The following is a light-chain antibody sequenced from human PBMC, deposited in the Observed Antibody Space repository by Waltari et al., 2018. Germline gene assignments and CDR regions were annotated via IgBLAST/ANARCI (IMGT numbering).Light chain of an antibody. CDR2: DVR. CDR1: RSDVGGYNY. Sequence: QSALTQPRSVSGSLGQSVTISCTGTRSDVGGYNYVSWFQQHPGKAPIIMIDDVRKRPSGVPDRFSGCKAGNTASLTISGLQAEDEADYYCCSYAGSYAVFGEGTKLTVL. CDR3: CSYAGSYAV. V-gene: IGLV2-11*01. J-gene: IGLJ2*01.